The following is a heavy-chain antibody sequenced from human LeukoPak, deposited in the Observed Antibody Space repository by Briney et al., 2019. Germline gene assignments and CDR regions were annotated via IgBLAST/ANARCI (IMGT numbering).Heavy chain of an antibody. CDR1: GGSFSGYY. J-gene: IGHJ5*02. CDR2: INHSGST. CDR3: ARGERSYSSSWPKSNWFDP. V-gene: IGHV4-34*01. D-gene: IGHD6-13*01. Sequence: SETLSLTCAVYGGSFSGYYWSWIRQPPGKGLEWIGEINHSGSTNYNPSLKSRVTISVDTSKNQFSLKLSSVTAADTAVYYCARGERSYSSSWPKSNWFDPWGQGTLVTVSS.